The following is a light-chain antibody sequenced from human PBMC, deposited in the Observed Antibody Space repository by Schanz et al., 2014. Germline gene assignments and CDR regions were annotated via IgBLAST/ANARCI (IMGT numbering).Light chain of an antibody. Sequence: QSVLTQPASVSGSPGQSITISCTGTSSDIGTYNLVSWFQHRPGEPPKLLIFEGSKRPSGVSNRFSGSKSGNTASLTISGLQPEDEADYHCFSYAGGSIWVFGGGTKLTVL. CDR1: SSDIGTYNL. J-gene: IGLJ3*02. V-gene: IGLV2-23*01. CDR2: EGS. CDR3: FSYAGGSIWV.